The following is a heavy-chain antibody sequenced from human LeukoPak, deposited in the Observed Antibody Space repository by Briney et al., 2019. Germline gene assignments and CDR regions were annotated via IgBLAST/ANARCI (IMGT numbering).Heavy chain of an antibody. D-gene: IGHD6-13*01. CDR1: GGSISSYY. CDR3: ARSPGIAAAMDY. Sequence: SETLSLTCTVSGGSISSYYWSWIRQPPGKGLEWIGYIYYSGSTNYIPSLKSRVTISVDTSKNQFSLKLSSVTAADTAVYYCARSPGIAAAMDYWGQGTLVTVSS. CDR2: IYYSGST. J-gene: IGHJ4*02. V-gene: IGHV4-59*08.